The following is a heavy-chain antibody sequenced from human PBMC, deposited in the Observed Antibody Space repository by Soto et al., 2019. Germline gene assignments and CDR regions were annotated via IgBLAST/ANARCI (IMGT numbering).Heavy chain of an antibody. V-gene: IGHV3-53*01. D-gene: IGHD5-18*01. J-gene: IGHJ4*02. Sequence: EVQLVESGGGLIQPGGSLRLSCAGSGFTVSSAYMTWVRQAPGKGLEWVSVIYGGLTTSYADSVKGRFTISRDNSKNTLYLQMNSLRAEDTAVYYCARERGYSYGWDYWGQGTLVTVSS. CDR3: ARERGYSYGWDY. CDR1: GFTVSSAY. CDR2: IYGGLTT.